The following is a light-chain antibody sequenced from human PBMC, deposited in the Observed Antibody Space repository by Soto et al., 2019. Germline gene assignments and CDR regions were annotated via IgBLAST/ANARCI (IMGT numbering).Light chain of an antibody. Sequence: EIVLTQSPDPLSLSPGERATLSCRASQSVSSSYLVWYQQKPGQAPRLLIYGASSRATGIPDRFSGSGPGTDVPRTSSRLEPEYFSVYYCQQYGSPWTFGQGTKVESK. CDR1: QSVSSSY. CDR2: GAS. CDR3: QQYGSPWT. J-gene: IGKJ1*01. V-gene: IGKV3-20*01.